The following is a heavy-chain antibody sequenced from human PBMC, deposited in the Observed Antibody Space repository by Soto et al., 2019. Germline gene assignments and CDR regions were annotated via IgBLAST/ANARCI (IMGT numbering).Heavy chain of an antibody. CDR2: IIPIFGTP. D-gene: IGHD3-3*01. CDR1: GGSFSGFA. Sequence: QVQLVQSGAEVKKPGSSVKVSCKASGGSFSGFALSWVRQAPGQGLEWIGGIIPIFGTPNYARKFQGRVTITADESTDTGYMEMSGLKSEDTAIYYCARDLRIISGYYYGAFDYWGQGTLVTVPS. CDR3: ARDLRIISGYYYGAFDY. V-gene: IGHV1-69*01. J-gene: IGHJ4*02.